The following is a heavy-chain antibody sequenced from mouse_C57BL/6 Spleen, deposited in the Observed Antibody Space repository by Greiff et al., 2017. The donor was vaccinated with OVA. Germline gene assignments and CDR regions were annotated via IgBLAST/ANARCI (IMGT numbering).Heavy chain of an antibody. J-gene: IGHJ2*01. CDR2: IRSKSNNYAT. Sequence: EVKLQESGGGLVQPKGSLKLSCAASGFSFNTYAMNWVRQAPGKGLEWVARIRSKSNNYATYYADSVKDRFTISRDDSESMLYLQMNNLKTEDTAMYYCVRHGTGLDYWGQGTTLTVSS. V-gene: IGHV10-1*01. CDR1: GFSFNTYA. CDR3: VRHGTGLDY. D-gene: IGHD4-1*01.